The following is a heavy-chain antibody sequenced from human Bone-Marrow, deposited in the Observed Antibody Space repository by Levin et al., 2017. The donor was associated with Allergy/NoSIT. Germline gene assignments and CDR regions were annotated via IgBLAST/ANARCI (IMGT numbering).Heavy chain of an antibody. Sequence: QTGGSLRLSCVGSEFTFDSHGIHWVRQAPGKGLEWVSLVGYEGDYEHYADSVKGRFTVSRDNSKNTVYLQMNSLRPEDTALYYCARSAGNYRHDFESRGRGVVVTASS. CDR3: ARSAGNYRHDFES. D-gene: IGHD1-7*01. J-gene: IGHJ4*02. V-gene: IGHV3-30*03. CDR2: VGYEGDYE. CDR1: EFTFDSHG.